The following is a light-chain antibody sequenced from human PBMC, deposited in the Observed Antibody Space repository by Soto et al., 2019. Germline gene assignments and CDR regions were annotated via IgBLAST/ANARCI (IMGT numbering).Light chain of an antibody. Sequence: AMRRTRSPSSRCASTGHRVTITGRVIQGISSYLACYQQKPGKAPKLLIYAASTLQSGVPSRFSGSGSGTDFTLTISCLQSEDFATYYRQQYYSYPGVSFGPGTKVDIK. CDR2: AAS. CDR1: QGISSY. CDR3: QQYYSYPGVS. V-gene: IGKV1-8*01. J-gene: IGKJ3*01.